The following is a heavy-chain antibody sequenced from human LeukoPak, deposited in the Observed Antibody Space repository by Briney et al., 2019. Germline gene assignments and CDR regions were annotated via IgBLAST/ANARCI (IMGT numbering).Heavy chain of an antibody. CDR2: IYPGDSDT. J-gene: IGHJ4*02. Sequence: GESLKISCKGSGYSFTNYWIGWVRQMPGKGLEWMGVIYPGDSDTTYSPSFQGQVTISADKSISTAYLQWSSLTASDTAMYYYAIPTTVTTALGYWGQGTLVTVSS. D-gene: IGHD4-17*01. V-gene: IGHV5-51*01. CDR1: GYSFTNYW. CDR3: AIPTTVTTALGY.